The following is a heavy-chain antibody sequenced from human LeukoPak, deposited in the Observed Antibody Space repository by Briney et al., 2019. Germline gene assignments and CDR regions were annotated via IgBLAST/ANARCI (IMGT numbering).Heavy chain of an antibody. V-gene: IGHV4-38-2*01. J-gene: IGHJ4*02. D-gene: IGHD3-22*01. CDR3: ARYYYDSSGYSTADTDY. CDR2: IYHSGST. CDR1: GYSISSGYY. Sequence: PSETLSLTCAVSGYSISSGYYWGWNRQPPGKGLEWIGSIYHSGSTYYNPSLKSRVTISVDKSKNQFSLKLSSVTAADTAVYYCARYYYDSSGYSTADTDYWGQGTLVTVSS.